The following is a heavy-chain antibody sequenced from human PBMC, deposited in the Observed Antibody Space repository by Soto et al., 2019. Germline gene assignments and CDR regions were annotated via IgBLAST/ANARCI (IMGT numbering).Heavy chain of an antibody. CDR1: GFTFSNAW. CDR3: TTDRWLRLTTDY. CDR2: IKSKTDGGTT. Sequence: VGSLRLSCAASGFTFSNAWMSWVRQAPGKGLEWVGRIKSKTDGGTTDYAAPVKGRFTISRDDSKNTLYLQMNSLKTEDTAVYYCTTDRWLRLTTDYWGQGTLVTVSS. V-gene: IGHV3-15*01. J-gene: IGHJ4*02. D-gene: IGHD5-12*01.